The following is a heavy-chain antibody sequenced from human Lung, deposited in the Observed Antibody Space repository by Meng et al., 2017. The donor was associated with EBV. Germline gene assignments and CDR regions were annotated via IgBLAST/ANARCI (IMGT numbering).Heavy chain of an antibody. CDR1: GYTLTTFG. J-gene: IGHJ5*02. CDR3: ASSYAAKNNWFDP. Sequence: QVPLVQSGAGVKKPGASVEASCKASGYTLTTFGINWVRQAPGQGLEWMGWIGTYNGNTSYTQMLQDRVTMTTDTSTSTAYVELSSLRSEDTAVYYCASSYAAKNNWFDPWGQGTLVTVSS. D-gene: IGHD6-25*01. CDR2: IGTYNGNT. V-gene: IGHV1-18*01.